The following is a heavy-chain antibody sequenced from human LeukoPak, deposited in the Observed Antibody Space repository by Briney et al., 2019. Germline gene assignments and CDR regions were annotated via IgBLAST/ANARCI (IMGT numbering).Heavy chain of an antibody. D-gene: IGHD3-22*01. CDR1: GGSISSGSNY. CDR2: IYTSGST. J-gene: IGHJ4*02. V-gene: IGHV4-61*02. Sequence: SETLSLTCSVSGGSISSGSNYWSWIRQPAGKGLEWIGRIYTSGSTNYNPSLKSRVTMSVDTSKNQFSLRLSSVTAADTAVYYCARTEIPLVVFDYWGQGTLVTVSS. CDR3: ARTEIPLVVFDY.